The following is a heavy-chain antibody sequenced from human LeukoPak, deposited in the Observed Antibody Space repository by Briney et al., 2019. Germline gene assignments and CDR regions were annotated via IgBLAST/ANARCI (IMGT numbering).Heavy chain of an antibody. CDR1: GGSISSGGYS. D-gene: IGHD2-2*01. J-gene: IGHJ6*02. CDR2: IYHSGST. V-gene: IGHV4-30-2*01. Sequence: SETLSLTCAVSGGSISSGGYSWSWIRQPPGKGLEWIGYIYHSGSTYYNPSLKSRVTISVDRSKNQFSLKLSSVTAADTAVYYCARVPTRSTSSRYGMDVWGQGTTVTVSS. CDR3: ARVPTRSTSSRYGMDV.